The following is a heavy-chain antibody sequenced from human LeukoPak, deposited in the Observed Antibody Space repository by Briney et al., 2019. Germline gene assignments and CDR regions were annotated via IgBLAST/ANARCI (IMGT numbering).Heavy chain of an antibody. CDR3: ARGGYNGYPTPLYYGMDV. V-gene: IGHV4-34*01. D-gene: IGHD5-12*01. CDR2: INHSGST. Sequence: SETLSLTCAVYGGSFRGYYWSWIRQPPGKGLEWIGEINHSGSTNYNPSLKSRVTISVDTSKNQFSLKLSSVTAADTAVYYCARGGYNGYPTPLYYGMDVWGKGTTVTVSS. J-gene: IGHJ6*04. CDR1: GGSFRGYY.